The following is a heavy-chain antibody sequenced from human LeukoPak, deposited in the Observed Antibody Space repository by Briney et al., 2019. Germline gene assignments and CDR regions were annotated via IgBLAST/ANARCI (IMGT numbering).Heavy chain of an antibody. CDR3: ATYCSSTSPTESENWFDP. V-gene: IGHV1-18*01. CDR2: ISAYNGNT. Sequence: ASVKVSCKASGYTFTSYGISWVRQAPGQGLEWMGWISAYNGNTNYAQKLQGRVTMTEDTSTDTAYMELSSLRSEDTAVYYCATYCSSTSPTESENWFDPWGQGTLVTVSS. CDR1: GYTFTSYG. J-gene: IGHJ5*02. D-gene: IGHD2-2*01.